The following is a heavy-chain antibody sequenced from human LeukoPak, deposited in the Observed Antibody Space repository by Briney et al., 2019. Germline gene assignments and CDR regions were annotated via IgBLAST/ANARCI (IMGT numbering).Heavy chain of an antibody. CDR1: GFTFDDYT. J-gene: IGHJ6*03. Sequence: GGSLRLSRAASGFTFDDYTMHWVRQAPGKGLEWVSLISWDGGSTYYADSVKGRFTISRDNSKNSLYLQMNSLRTEDTALYYCAKDTAAAGWDYYYYYMDVWGKGTTVTVSS. CDR2: ISWDGGST. V-gene: IGHV3-43*01. CDR3: AKDTAAAGWDYYYYYMDV. D-gene: IGHD6-13*01.